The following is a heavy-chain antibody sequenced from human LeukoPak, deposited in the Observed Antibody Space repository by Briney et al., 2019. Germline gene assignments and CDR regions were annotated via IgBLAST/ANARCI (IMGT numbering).Heavy chain of an antibody. J-gene: IGHJ4*02. CDR3: ARHGYYDTSGYYPPDY. CDR1: GYSINSDYY. CDR2: IYHSGST. D-gene: IGHD3-22*01. V-gene: IGHV4-38-2*02. Sequence: SETLSLTCTVSGYSINSDYYWGWIRQPPGKGLEWIGSIYHSGSTYYNPSLKSRVSISVDTSKNQFSLKLTSVTAADTAVYYCARHGYYDTSGYYPPDYWGQGTLVTVSS.